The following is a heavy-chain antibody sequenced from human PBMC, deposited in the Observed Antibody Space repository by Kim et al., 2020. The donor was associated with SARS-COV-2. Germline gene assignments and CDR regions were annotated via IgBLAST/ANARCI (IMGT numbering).Heavy chain of an antibody. J-gene: IGHJ5*02. CDR3: ATLRFGLDP. V-gene: IGHV1-8*01. Sequence: GNTGTAQKFQGRVTMTRNTSISTAYMELSSLRSEDTAVYYCATLRFGLDPWGQGTLVTVSS. D-gene: IGHD3-16*01. CDR2: GNT.